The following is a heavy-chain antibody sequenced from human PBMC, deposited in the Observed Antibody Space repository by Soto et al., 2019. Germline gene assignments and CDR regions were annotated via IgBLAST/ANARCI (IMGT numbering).Heavy chain of an antibody. J-gene: IGHJ4*02. CDR2: ISSSSSYI. CDR3: ARERCSSTSCYLRDTEFDY. CDR1: GFTFSSYS. D-gene: IGHD2-2*01. V-gene: IGHV3-21*01. Sequence: EVQLVESGGGLVKPGGSLRLSCAASGFTFSSYSMNCVRQAPGKGLEWVSSISSSSSYIYYADSVKGRFTISRDNAKNSLYLQMNSLRAEDTAVYYCARERCSSTSCYLRDTEFDYWGQGTLVTVSS.